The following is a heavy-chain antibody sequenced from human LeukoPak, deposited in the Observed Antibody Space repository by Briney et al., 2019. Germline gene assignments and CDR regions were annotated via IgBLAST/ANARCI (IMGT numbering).Heavy chain of an antibody. CDR2: IYYSGST. J-gene: IGHJ4*02. D-gene: IGHD3-22*01. Sequence: SETLSLTCTVSGGSISSSSYYWGWIRQPPGKGLEWIGSIYYSGSTYYNPSLKSRVTISVDTSKNQFSLKLSSATAADTAVYYCARIVVVNFDYWGQGTLVTVSS. CDR3: ARIVVVNFDY. CDR1: GGSISSSSYY. V-gene: IGHV4-39*01.